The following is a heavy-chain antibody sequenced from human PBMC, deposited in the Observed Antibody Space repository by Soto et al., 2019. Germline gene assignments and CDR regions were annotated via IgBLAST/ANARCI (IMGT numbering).Heavy chain of an antibody. CDR1: GGSISSGGYY. CDR3: ARWAGIAARRAFEY. V-gene: IGHV4-31*03. J-gene: IGHJ4*02. CDR2: IYYSGST. Sequence: PSDTLSLTCTVSGGSISSGGYYWILKSHHPGKGLEWIGCIYYSGSTYYNPSLKSRVTISVDTSKNQFSLKLSSVTAADTAVYYCARWAGIAARRAFEYWGQGTLVTVSS. D-gene: IGHD6-6*01.